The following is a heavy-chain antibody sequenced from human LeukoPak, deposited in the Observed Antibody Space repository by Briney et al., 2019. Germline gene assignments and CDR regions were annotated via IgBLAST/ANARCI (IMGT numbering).Heavy chain of an antibody. Sequence: ASVKVSCKAAVYTFTAYYMQWVRQAPGQGLEWMGWINPNSGGTDYAQKFQGRVTMTRDTSINTAYMVLSNLRSDDTAVYYCARDHYWGQGTPVTVSS. J-gene: IGHJ4*02. CDR1: VYTFTAYY. CDR3: ARDHY. CDR2: INPNSGGT. V-gene: IGHV1-2*02.